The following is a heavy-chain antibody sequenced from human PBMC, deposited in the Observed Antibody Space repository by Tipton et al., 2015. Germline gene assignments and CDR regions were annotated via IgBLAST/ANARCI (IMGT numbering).Heavy chain of an antibody. D-gene: IGHD6-19*01. CDR3: ARTQGGVAVAGAGKYYFDY. CDR2: IYYSGNT. J-gene: IGHJ4*02. CDR1: GDSISSNGFY. V-gene: IGHV4-39*01. Sequence: TLSLTCTVSGDSISSNGFYWGWIRQPPGKGLEWIGSIYYSGNTYYNPSLKSRVTVSVDTSKNQFSLKRSSVTAADTAVYYCARTQGGVAVAGAGKYYFDYWGQGTLVTVSS.